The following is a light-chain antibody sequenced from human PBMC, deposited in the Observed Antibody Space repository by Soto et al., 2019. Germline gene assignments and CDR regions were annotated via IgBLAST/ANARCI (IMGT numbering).Light chain of an antibody. Sequence: DIVLTQSPDSLAVSMGERATINGKPVQNLVYRPDNKNPLAWYQQKPGQPPKLLIYWASTRESGVPDRFSGSGSGTDFTLTISSLQAEDVAVYYCQQYYSSRTFGQGTKVDIK. CDR2: WAS. V-gene: IGKV4-1*01. J-gene: IGKJ1*01. CDR1: QNLVYRPDNKNP. CDR3: QQYYSSRT.